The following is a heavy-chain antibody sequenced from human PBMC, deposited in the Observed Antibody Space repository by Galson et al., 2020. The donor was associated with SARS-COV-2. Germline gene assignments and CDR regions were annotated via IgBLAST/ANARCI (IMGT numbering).Heavy chain of an antibody. D-gene: IGHD6-13*01. CDR2: ISSSRSYI. Sequence: GGSLRLSCAASGFTFSSYSMNWVRQAPGKGLEWVSSISSSRSYIYYADSVKGRFTISRDNAKNSLYLQMNSLRAEDTAVYYCATIAAAERMYYYYGMDVWGQGTTVTVSS. CDR3: ATIAAAERMYYYYGMDV. V-gene: IGHV3-21*01. CDR1: GFTFSSYS. J-gene: IGHJ6*02.